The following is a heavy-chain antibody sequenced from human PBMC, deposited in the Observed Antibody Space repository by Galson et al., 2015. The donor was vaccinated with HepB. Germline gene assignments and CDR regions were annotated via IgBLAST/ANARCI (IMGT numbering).Heavy chain of an antibody. Sequence: SLRLSCAASGFTFSSYGMHWVRQAPGKGLEWVAVISYDGSNKYYADSVKGRFTISRDNSKNTLYLQMNSLRAEDTAVYYCAKRAVVVPAAINYYYGMDVWGQGTTITVSS. CDR1: GFTFSSYG. D-gene: IGHD2-2*02. J-gene: IGHJ6*02. CDR3: AKRAVVVPAAINYYYGMDV. V-gene: IGHV3-30*18. CDR2: ISYDGSNK.